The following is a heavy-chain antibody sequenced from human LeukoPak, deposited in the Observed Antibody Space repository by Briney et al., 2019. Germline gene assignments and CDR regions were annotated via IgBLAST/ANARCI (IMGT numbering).Heavy chain of an antibody. J-gene: IGHJ4*02. D-gene: IGHD6-6*01. Sequence: PGGSLRLSCAASGFTFSSYGMHWVRQAPGKGLEWVAFIRYDGSNKYYAESVKGRFTISRDNSKNTLYLQMNSLRAEDTAVYYCAKGRVGSSSVLNFDYWGQGTLVTVSS. CDR1: GFTFSSYG. CDR3: AKGRVGSSSVLNFDY. CDR2: IRYDGSNK. V-gene: IGHV3-30*02.